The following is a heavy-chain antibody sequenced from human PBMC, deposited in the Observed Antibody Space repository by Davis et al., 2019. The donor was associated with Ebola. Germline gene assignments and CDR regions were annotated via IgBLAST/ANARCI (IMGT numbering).Heavy chain of an antibody. D-gene: IGHD1-7*01. J-gene: IGHJ4*02. Sequence: GGSLRLSCAASGFTFSTYGMHWVRQAPGKGLEWVAVIWYDGSNKYYADFVKGRFTITRDNSENTLYLQMNSLRVEDTAVYYCARAGWNYDFDYWGQGTLVTVSS. CDR1: GFTFSTYG. V-gene: IGHV3-33*01. CDR2: IWYDGSNK. CDR3: ARAGWNYDFDY.